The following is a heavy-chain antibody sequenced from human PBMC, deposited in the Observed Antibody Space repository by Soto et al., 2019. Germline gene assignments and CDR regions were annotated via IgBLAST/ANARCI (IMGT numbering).Heavy chain of an antibody. D-gene: IGHD3-9*01. J-gene: IGHJ4*02. CDR2: ISSSSSYI. Sequence: EVQLVESGGGLVKPGGSLRLSCAASGFTFSSYSMNWVRQAPGKGLEWVSSISSSSSYIYYADSVKGRFTISRDNAKNSPYLQMNSLRAEDTAVYYCARDGSYYDILTGYSAFDYWGQGTLVTVSS. CDR1: GFTFSSYS. CDR3: ARDGSYYDILTGYSAFDY. V-gene: IGHV3-21*01.